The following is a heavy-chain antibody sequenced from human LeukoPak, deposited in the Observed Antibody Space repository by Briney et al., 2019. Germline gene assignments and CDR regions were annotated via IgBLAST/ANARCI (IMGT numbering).Heavy chain of an antibody. J-gene: IGHJ4*02. CDR3: ARVEGSGWYIGY. CDR1: GFTFSSYA. D-gene: IGHD6-19*01. V-gene: IGHV3-21*01. CDR2: ISSSSSYI. Sequence: GGSLRLSCAASGFTFSSYAMSWVRQAPGKGLEWVSSISSSSSYIYYADSVKGRFTISRDNAKNSLYLQMNSLRAEDTAVYYCARVEGSGWYIGYWGQGTLVTVSS.